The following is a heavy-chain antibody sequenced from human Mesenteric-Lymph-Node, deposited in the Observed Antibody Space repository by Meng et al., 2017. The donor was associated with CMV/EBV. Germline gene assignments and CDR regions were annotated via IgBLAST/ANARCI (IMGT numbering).Heavy chain of an antibody. V-gene: IGHV1-69*10. CDR2: IIPILGIA. D-gene: IGHD2-2*01. J-gene: IGHJ6*02. CDR3: ASFSPIVVVPAAIPGSRGGYGMDV. CDR1: GYTFTSYG. Sequence: SVKVSCKASGYTFTSYGISWVRQAPGQGLEWMGGIIPILGIANYAQKFQGRVTITADKSTSTAYMELSSLRSEDTAVYYCASFSPIVVVPAAIPGSRGGYGMDVWGQGTTVTVSS.